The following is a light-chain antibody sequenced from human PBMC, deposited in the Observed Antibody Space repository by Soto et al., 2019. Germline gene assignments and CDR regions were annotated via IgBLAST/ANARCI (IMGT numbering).Light chain of an antibody. CDR1: QSISSW. J-gene: IGKJ1*01. CDR2: EAS. V-gene: IGKV1-5*03. Sequence: DIQMTQSPSSLSASVGDRVTITCRASQSISSWLAWYQQKPGKAPKLLIYEASTLKSGVPSRFSGSGSGTEFTLTISSLQPDDFATYYCQHYNSYSEAFGQGANVAIK. CDR3: QHYNSYSEA.